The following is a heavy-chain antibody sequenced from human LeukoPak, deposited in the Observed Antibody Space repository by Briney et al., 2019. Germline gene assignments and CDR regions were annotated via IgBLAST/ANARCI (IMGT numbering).Heavy chain of an antibody. CDR3: ARASYSGSYLVDY. Sequence: ALVKVSCKASGYTFTDDNMHWVRQAPGQGLERMGWINPNSGGTNYAQKFQGWVTMTRDTSISTAYMELSRLRSDDTAVYYCARASYSGSYLVDYWGQGTLVTVSS. CDR1: GYTFTDDN. D-gene: IGHD1-26*01. CDR2: INPNSGGT. J-gene: IGHJ4*02. V-gene: IGHV1-2*04.